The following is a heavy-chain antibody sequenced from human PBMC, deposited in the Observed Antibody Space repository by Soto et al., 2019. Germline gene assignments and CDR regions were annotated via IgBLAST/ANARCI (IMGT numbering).Heavy chain of an antibody. J-gene: IGHJ6*02. Sequence: RSLTCAVYGGSFSGYYWSWIRQPPGKGLEWIGEINHSGSTNYNPSLKSRVTISVDTSKNQFSLKLSSVTAADTAVYYCARIAARSGYGMDVWGQGTTVTSP. CDR1: GGSFSGYY. V-gene: IGHV4-34*01. CDR3: ARIAARSGYGMDV. CDR2: INHSGST. D-gene: IGHD6-6*01.